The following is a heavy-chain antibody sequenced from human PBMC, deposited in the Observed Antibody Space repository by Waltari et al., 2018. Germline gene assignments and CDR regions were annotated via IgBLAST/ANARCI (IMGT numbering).Heavy chain of an antibody. Sequence: QVQLQESGPGLVKPSETLSLTCTVSGGSISSYYWSWIRQPPGKGLEWIGYIYYIGSTNYNPPLKSRVTISVDTSKNQFSLKLSSVTAADTAVYYCARERHYSNYPRDYYYMDVWGKGTTVTVSS. J-gene: IGHJ6*03. D-gene: IGHD4-4*01. CDR1: GGSISSYY. CDR3: ARERHYSNYPRDYYYMDV. CDR2: IYYIGST. V-gene: IGHV4-59*01.